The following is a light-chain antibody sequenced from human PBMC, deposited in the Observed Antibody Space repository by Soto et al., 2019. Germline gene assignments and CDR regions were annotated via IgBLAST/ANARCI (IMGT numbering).Light chain of an antibody. J-gene: IGKJ4*01. Sequence: DIPMTQSPSSLSASVGDRVTITCQASQDIRNYLDWYQQKPGKAPKLLLYDASNLETGVPSRFSGSGSGTDFTFTISSLQPEDIATYYCQQYDNLLLTFGGGTKVEIK. CDR2: DAS. CDR1: QDIRNY. CDR3: QQYDNLLLT. V-gene: IGKV1-33*01.